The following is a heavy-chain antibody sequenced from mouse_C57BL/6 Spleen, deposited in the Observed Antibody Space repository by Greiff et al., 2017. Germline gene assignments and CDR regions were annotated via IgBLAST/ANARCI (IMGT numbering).Heavy chain of an antibody. Sequence: EVQLQQSGPELVKPGASVKIPCKASGYTFTDYNMDWVKQSHGKSLEWIGDINPNNGGTIYNQKFKGKATLTVDKSSSTAYMELRSLTSEDTAVYYCARWGDYDGSWCAYWGQGTLVTVSA. CDR2: INPNNGGT. CDR3: ARWGDYDGSWCAY. CDR1: GYTFTDYN. V-gene: IGHV1-18*01. J-gene: IGHJ3*01. D-gene: IGHD2-4*01.